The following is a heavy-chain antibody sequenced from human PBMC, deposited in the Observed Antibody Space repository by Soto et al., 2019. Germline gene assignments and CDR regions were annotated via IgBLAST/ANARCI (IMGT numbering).Heavy chain of an antibody. CDR2: IYYSGST. Sequence: PSETLSLTCTVSGFSINTYYWRWIRQPPGKGLEWIGYIYYSGSTSYNPSLKSRVTISVDTSKNQFSLTLSSVTAADTAVYYCARALSGWYYILDYWGQGTLVTVSS. CDR1: GFSINTYY. J-gene: IGHJ4*02. D-gene: IGHD6-19*01. V-gene: IGHV4-59*01. CDR3: ARALSGWYYILDY.